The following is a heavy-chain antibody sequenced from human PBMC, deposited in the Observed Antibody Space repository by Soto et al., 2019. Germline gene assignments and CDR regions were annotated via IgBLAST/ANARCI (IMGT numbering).Heavy chain of an antibody. CDR1: GFTFSDFA. V-gene: IGHV3-23*01. J-gene: IGHJ4*01. CDR3: AKDGIQTVTFDY. CDR2: VSGNGDVT. D-gene: IGHD4-17*01. Sequence: EVQLSESGGGLAQPGGSLRLSCEGSGFTFSDFAISWVRQAPGKGLEWVSVVSGNGDVTRYADSVKGRFATSRDNSKNTMFLQMNSLTAEDTGIYYCAKDGIQTVTFDYWGRGTLVTVSS.